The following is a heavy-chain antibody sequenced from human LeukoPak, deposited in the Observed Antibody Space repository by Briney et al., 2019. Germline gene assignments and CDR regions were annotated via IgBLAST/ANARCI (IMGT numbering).Heavy chain of an antibody. Sequence: GGSLRLSCAASGFTFSDYYMSWIRQAPGKGLEWVSYISSSGSTIYYADSVKGRFTISRDNAKNSLYLQMNSLRAEDTAVHYCARAGDIVVVPAAIEVNAFDIWGQGTMVTVSS. V-gene: IGHV3-11*04. CDR2: ISSSGSTI. J-gene: IGHJ3*02. CDR1: GFTFSDYY. CDR3: ARAGDIVVVPAAIEVNAFDI. D-gene: IGHD2-2*02.